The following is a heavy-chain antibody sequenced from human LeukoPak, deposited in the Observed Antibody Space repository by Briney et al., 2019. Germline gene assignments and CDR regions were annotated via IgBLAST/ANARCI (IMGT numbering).Heavy chain of an antibody. D-gene: IGHD2-2*01. V-gene: IGHV1-69*05. CDR3: ARFSRSAEYFQH. CDR1: GGTFSSYA. Sequence: SVKVSCKASGGTFSSYAISWVRQAPGQGLEWMGGIIPIFGTANYAQKFQGRVTITTDESTSTAYMELSSLRSEDTAVYYCARFSRSAEYFQHWGQGTLVTVSS. J-gene: IGHJ1*01. CDR2: IIPIFGTA.